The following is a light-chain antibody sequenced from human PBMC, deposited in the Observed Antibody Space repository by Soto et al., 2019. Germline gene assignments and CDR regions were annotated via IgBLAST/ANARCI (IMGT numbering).Light chain of an antibody. J-gene: IGKJ4*01. V-gene: IGKV1-9*01. CDR2: AAS. CDR3: QQLWTYPLT. Sequence: DTQLTQSPSFLSASVGDRVTIACRASQDVSRSVGWYQQKPGTAPKLLISAASTLNSGVPSRFSGSGSGTDFTLTIISLQPEDFATYYCQQLWTYPLTFGGGTKVDIK. CDR1: QDVSRS.